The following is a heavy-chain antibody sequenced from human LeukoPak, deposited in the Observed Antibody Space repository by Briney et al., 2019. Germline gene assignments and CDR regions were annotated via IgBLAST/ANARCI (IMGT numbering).Heavy chain of an antibody. D-gene: IGHD1-26*01. J-gene: IGHJ5*02. V-gene: IGHV3-30-3*01. Sequence: GGSLRLSCAASGFTFSSYAMHWVRQAPGKGLEWVAVISYDGSNKYYADSVKGRFTISRDNSKNSLYLQMNSLRAEDTAVYYCARDVQCELPNWFDPWGQGTLVTVSS. CDR1: GFTFSSYA. CDR3: ARDVQCELPNWFDP. CDR2: ISYDGSNK.